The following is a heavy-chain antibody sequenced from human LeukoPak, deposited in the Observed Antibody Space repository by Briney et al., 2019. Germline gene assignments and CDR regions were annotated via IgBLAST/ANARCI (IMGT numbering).Heavy chain of an antibody. D-gene: IGHD1-26*01. CDR3: AREIVGATRYFDY. CDR2: INSDGSST. CDR1: GFIVSSNY. V-gene: IGHV3-74*01. Sequence: TGGSLRLSCAASGFIVSSNYMSWVRQAPGKGLVWVSRINSDGSSTSYADSVKGRFTISRDNAKNTLYLQMNSLRAEDTAVYYCAREIVGATRYFDYWGQGTLVTVSS. J-gene: IGHJ4*02.